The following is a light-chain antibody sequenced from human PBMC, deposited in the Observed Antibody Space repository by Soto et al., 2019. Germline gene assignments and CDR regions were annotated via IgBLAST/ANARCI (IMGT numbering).Light chain of an antibody. V-gene: IGKV3-20*01. Sequence: EIVLTQSPGTLSLSPGERATLSCRASQSVSSSYLAWYQQKPGQAPRLIIYGASSRATGIPDRVSGSGSGTDFTLTISRLEPEDFAVYYCQQYGSSPPYTFGQGTKLEIK. CDR1: QSVSSSY. CDR2: GAS. J-gene: IGKJ2*01. CDR3: QQYGSSPPYT.